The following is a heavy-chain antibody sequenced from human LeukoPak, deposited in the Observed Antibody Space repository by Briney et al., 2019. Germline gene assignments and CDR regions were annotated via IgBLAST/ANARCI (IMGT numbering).Heavy chain of an antibody. V-gene: IGHV3-15*01. CDR1: GFIFTDAW. Sequence: GGSLRLSCAASGFIFTDAWMSWVRQIPGKGLEWVGRIKSKADGWTTDYATFVKVRFIIPRDDSNSTLYLQLNSLTIEEPAVYYCTTGPDPWGQGTLVTVSS. CDR2: IKSKADGWTT. CDR3: TTGPDP. J-gene: IGHJ5*02.